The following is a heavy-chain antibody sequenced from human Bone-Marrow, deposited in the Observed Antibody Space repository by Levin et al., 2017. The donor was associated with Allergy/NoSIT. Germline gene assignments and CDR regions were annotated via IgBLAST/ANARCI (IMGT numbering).Heavy chain of an antibody. CDR1: GYSFSSYY. CDR2: VYPGNSDT. Sequence: KCGESLKISCQASGYSFSSYYIGWVRQMPGKGLEWMGIVYPGNSDTRYSPSFQGQVTISADRSISTAYLQWSSLKASDTAMYYCARGGVDCSSVSCHHGGLYYYHMDVWGQGTTVIVSS. V-gene: IGHV5-51*01. J-gene: IGHJ6*03. D-gene: IGHD2-2*01. CDR3: ARGGVDCSSVSCHHGGLYYYHMDV.